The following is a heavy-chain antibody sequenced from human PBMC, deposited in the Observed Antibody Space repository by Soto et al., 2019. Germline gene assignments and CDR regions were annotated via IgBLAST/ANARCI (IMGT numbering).Heavy chain of an antibody. V-gene: IGHV3-9*01. J-gene: IGHJ6*03. D-gene: IGHD3-10*01. CDR3: AKALNYYGSGSYRVMDV. Sequence: GGSLRLSCAASGFTFDDYAMHWVRQAPGKGLEWVSGISWNSGSIGYADSVKGRFTISRDNAKNSLYLQMNSLRAEDTALYYCAKALNYYGSGSYRVMDVWGKGTTVTVSS. CDR1: GFTFDDYA. CDR2: ISWNSGSI.